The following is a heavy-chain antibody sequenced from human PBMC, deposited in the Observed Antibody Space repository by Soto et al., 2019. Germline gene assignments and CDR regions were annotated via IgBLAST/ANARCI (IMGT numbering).Heavy chain of an antibody. CDR3: ARIPESQLLAVRDAFDI. J-gene: IGHJ3*02. Sequence: QVTLKESGPVLVKPTETLTLTCTVSGFSLNNARMGVSWIRQPPGKALEWLAHIFSNDEKAYNPSLKSRLTISKDTSKRQVVLTMTNVDPVDTATYFCARIPESQLLAVRDAFDIWGQGIMVTVSS. CDR2: IFSNDEK. CDR1: GFSLNNARMG. D-gene: IGHD2-2*01. V-gene: IGHV2-26*01.